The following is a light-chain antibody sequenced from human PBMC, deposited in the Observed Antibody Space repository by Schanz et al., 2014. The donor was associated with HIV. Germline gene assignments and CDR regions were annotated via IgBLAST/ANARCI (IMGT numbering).Light chain of an antibody. Sequence: QSALTQPASVSGSPGQSISISCTGTSGDVGSYNYVSWYQQHPGKAPKLMIYDVSKRPSGVSNRFSGSKSGNTASLTISGLQAEDEATYYCSSYTSSTTPAVFGGGTKLTVL. CDR3: SSYTSSTTPAV. CDR1: SGDVGSYNY. V-gene: IGLV2-14*01. J-gene: IGLJ2*01. CDR2: DVS.